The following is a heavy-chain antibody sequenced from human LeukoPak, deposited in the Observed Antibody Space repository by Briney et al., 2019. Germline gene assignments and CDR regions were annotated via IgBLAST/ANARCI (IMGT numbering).Heavy chain of an antibody. D-gene: IGHD6-19*01. V-gene: IGHV3-73*01. J-gene: IGHJ4*02. CDR1: GFTFSGSA. Sequence: GGSLRLSCAASGFTFSGSALHWVRQASGKGLEWVGRIRSTANGYATAYAASVKGRFTISRDDSKNTAYLQMNSLRAEDTAVYYCATSKNSGHPYYFDYWGQGTLVTVSS. CDR2: IRSTANGYAT. CDR3: ATSKNSGHPYYFDY.